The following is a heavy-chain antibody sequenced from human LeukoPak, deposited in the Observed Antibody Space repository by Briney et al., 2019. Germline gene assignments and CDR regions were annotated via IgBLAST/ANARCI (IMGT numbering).Heavy chain of an antibody. D-gene: IGHD2-15*01. CDR3: ARDGDCSGGSCFDY. CDR1: GFTFSSYS. Sequence: GGSLRLSCAASGFTFSSYSMNWGRQAPGKGLEWVSSISSSSSFIYYADSVKGRFTISRDNDKNSLYLEMNSLRAEDTAVYYCARDGDCSGGSCFDYWGQGTLVTVSS. V-gene: IGHV3-21*01. CDR2: ISSSSSFI. J-gene: IGHJ4*02.